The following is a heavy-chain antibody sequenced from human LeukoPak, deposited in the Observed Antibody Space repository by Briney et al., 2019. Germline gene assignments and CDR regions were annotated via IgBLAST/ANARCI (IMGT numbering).Heavy chain of an antibody. D-gene: IGHD2-2*03. CDR2: ISSGSSTI. J-gene: IGHJ4*02. V-gene: IGHV3-48*02. Sequence: GGSLRLSCAASGFTFSSYSMNWVRQAPGKGREWVSYISSGSSTIYYADSVKGRFTISRDNAKNSLYLQMNSLRDEDTAVYYCARDYIGYCSSTSCYRPYYFDYWGQGTLVTVSS. CDR1: GFTFSSYS. CDR3: ARDYIGYCSSTSCYRPYYFDY.